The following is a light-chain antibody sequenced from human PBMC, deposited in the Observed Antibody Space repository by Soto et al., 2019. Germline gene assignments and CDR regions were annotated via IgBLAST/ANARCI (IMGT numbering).Light chain of an antibody. Sequence: EIVMSQSPATLSVSQGERANLFCRASQSVSSDLAWFQQKPGQAPRLLIYGASIRATGVPARFSGSGSGTEFTLTIRGLQSADFAVYYCQQYNNWPWTFGQGTKVDI. CDR3: QQYNNWPWT. V-gene: IGKV3-15*01. CDR1: QSVSSD. J-gene: IGKJ1*01. CDR2: GAS.